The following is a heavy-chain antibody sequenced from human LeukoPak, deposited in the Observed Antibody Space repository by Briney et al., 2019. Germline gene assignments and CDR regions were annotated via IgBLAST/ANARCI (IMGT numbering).Heavy chain of an antibody. V-gene: IGHV3-30*02. CDR1: AFTFSGYG. CDR3: AREELTYCSGIRCKVLQH. J-gene: IGHJ1*01. Sequence: PGGSLRLSCATSAFTFSGYGMHWVRQAPGKGLEWVAFIRYDGSNKYYADSVKGRFTISRDKSKNTLYLQMNSLRAEDTAIYNGAREELTYCSGIRCKVLQHWGQGTLVTVSS. CDR2: IRYDGSNK. D-gene: IGHD2-2*01.